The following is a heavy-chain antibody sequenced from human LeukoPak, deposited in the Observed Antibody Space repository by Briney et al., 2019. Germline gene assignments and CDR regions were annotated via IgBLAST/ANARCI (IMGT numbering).Heavy chain of an antibody. CDR2: ISWNSGNI. CDR3: AKDIRFLEYGMDV. V-gene: IGHV3-9*01. Sequence: GGSLRLSCAASGFTFRSYSMNWVRQAPGKGLEWVSGISWNSGNIGYADSVKGRFTISRDNAKNSLYLQMNSLRAEDTALYYCAKDIRFLEYGMDVWGQGTTVTVSS. D-gene: IGHD3-3*01. CDR1: GFTFRSYS. J-gene: IGHJ6*02.